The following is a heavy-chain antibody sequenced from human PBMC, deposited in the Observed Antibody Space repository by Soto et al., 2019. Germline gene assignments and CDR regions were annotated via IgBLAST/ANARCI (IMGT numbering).Heavy chain of an antibody. J-gene: IGHJ6*02. Sequence: SVKVSCKASGYTFTGYYMHWVRQAPGQGLEWMGWINPNSGSTNYAQKFQGRVTMTRDTSISTAYMELSRLRSDDTAVYYCARDSDIVATPPYYYGMDVWGQGTTVTVSS. CDR1: GYTFTGYY. CDR2: INPNSGST. D-gene: IGHD5-12*01. V-gene: IGHV1-2*02. CDR3: ARDSDIVATPPYYYGMDV.